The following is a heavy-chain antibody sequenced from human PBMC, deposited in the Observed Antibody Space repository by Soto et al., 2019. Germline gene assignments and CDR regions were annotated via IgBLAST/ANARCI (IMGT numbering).Heavy chain of an antibody. CDR3: ARGRVSDTAVDY. D-gene: IGHD5-18*01. Sequence: EVQLVESGGDLVQPGGSLRLSCAASGFTFSSHDMHWVRQATGKGLEWVSTIGTAGDTYYSGSVKGRFTISRENARNSLYLQMNSLRAGDTAVYYCARGRVSDTAVDYWGQGTLVTVSS. V-gene: IGHV3-13*01. J-gene: IGHJ4*02. CDR2: IGTAGDT. CDR1: GFTFSSHD.